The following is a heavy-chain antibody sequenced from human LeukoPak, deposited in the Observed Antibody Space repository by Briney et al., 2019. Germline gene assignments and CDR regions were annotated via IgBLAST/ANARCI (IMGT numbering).Heavy chain of an antibody. CDR3: ARGDYDSSGNHGPDY. Sequence: GGSLRLSCAASGFTFSSYNMNWVRQAPGKGLQWVSYISSSSSTIYYADSVKGRFTISRDNAKNSLYLQMNSLRDEDTAVYYCARGDYDSSGNHGPDYWGQGILVTVSS. V-gene: IGHV3-48*02. D-gene: IGHD3-22*01. J-gene: IGHJ4*02. CDR2: ISSSSSTI. CDR1: GFTFSSYN.